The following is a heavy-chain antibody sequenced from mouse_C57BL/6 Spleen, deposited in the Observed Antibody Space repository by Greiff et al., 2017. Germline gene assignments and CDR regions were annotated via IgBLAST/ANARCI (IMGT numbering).Heavy chain of an antibody. Sequence: VQLMQSGGGLVKPGGSLKLSCAASGFTFSDYGMHWVRQAPEKGLEWVAYISSGISTIDYADTVKGRFTISRDNATHTLFLQMTSLRSEDTAMYYCARCGYDDPFAYWGQGTLVTVSA. J-gene: IGHJ3*01. CDR2: ISSGISTI. V-gene: IGHV5-17*01. D-gene: IGHD2-2*01. CDR1: GFTFSDYG. CDR3: ARCGYDDPFAY.